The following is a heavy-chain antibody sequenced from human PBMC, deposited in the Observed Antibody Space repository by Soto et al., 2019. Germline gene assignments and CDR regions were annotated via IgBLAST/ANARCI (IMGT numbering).Heavy chain of an antibody. CDR2: IIPFFGTA. Sequence: SVKVSCNASGGTFSTFGISWVRQAPGQGLEWMGGIIPFFGTARYSQKFEDRITITADESTNTVYMDLRSLTSEDTAIYYCAKSAPMDAGDKYYYDFWGQGALVTVSS. J-gene: IGHJ4*02. CDR3: AKSAPMDAGDKYYYDF. CDR1: GGTFSTFG. V-gene: IGHV1-69*13. D-gene: IGHD4-17*01.